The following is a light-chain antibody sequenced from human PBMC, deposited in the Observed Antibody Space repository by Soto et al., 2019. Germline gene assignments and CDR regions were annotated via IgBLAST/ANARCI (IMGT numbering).Light chain of an antibody. CDR1: QDISIY. CDR3: QQYSSFPVT. V-gene: IGKV1-16*02. CDR2: GAT. Sequence: DIQMTQSPSSLSASIGDRVTITCRASQDISIYLAWFQQKPGKAPKSLIYGATSLQSEVPSNFSGSGSGTDFTLTINFLQPDDFATYYCQQYSSFPVTFGQGTRLEL. J-gene: IGKJ5*01.